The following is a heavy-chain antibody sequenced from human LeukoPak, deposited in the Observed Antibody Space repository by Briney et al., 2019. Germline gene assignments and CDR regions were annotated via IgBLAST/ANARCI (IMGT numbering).Heavy chain of an antibody. CDR1: GFTFSSYG. CDR2: IPYDGSNK. D-gene: IGHD6-19*01. J-gene: IGHJ6*02. Sequence: GGSLRLSCAASGFTFSSYGMHWVRQAPGKGLEWVAVIPYDGSNKYYADSVKGRFTISRDNSKNTLHLQMNSLRAEDTAVYYCAKDQEWLVLHYYYGMDVWGQGTTVTVSS. CDR3: AKDQEWLVLHYYYGMDV. V-gene: IGHV3-30*18.